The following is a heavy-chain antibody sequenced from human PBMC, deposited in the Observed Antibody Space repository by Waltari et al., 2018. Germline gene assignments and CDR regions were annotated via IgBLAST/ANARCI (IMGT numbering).Heavy chain of an antibody. CDR1: GFTFSSYA. D-gene: IGHD6-19*01. J-gene: IGHJ3*02. V-gene: IGHV3-64*01. Sequence: EVQLVESGGGLVQPGGSLRLSCAASGFTFSSYAMHWVRQAPGKGLEYVSAISSNGGSTYYANSVKGRFTISRENPKNTLYLQMGSLRAEDMAVYYCARFGIAVAGTGDAFDIWGQGTMVTVSS. CDR3: ARFGIAVAGTGDAFDI. CDR2: ISSNGGST.